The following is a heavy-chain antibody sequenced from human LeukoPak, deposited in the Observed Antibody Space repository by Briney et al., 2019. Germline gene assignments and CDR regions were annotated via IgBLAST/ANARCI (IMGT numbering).Heavy chain of an antibody. D-gene: IGHD2-2*01. CDR2: IYFRGYT. CDR1: GGSFSGYY. Sequence: PSETLSLTCAVYGGSFSGYYWSWIRQPPGKGLEWVGYIYFRGYTMYNPSLQSRVTISIDTSKNQLSLKVNSVTAADTAVYYCARHDDIPVFRNGLDVWGQGTTVIVSS. V-gene: IGHV4-59*08. J-gene: IGHJ6*02. CDR3: ARHDDIPVFRNGLDV.